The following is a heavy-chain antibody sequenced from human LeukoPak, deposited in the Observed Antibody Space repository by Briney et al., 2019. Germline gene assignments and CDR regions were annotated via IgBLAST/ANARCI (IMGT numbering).Heavy chain of an antibody. J-gene: IGHJ4*02. CDR1: GFTFSNYW. V-gene: IGHV3-74*01. Sequence: GGSLTLSCVASGFTFSNYWMHWVRHAPGKGLVWVSRIINDGTTTNYADSVRRRFTISRDNSKNTLYLQINSLSVEDAAVYYCRYLLPHSFYWGQGTQGTVSS. CDR3: RYLLPHSFY. D-gene: IGHD3-22*01. CDR2: IINDGTTT.